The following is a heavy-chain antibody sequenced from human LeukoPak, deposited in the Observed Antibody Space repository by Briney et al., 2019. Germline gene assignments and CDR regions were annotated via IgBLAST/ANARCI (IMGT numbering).Heavy chain of an antibody. CDR3: ARDEYSGSYYGAFDI. Sequence: PGGSLRLSCAASGFTFSSYAMHWVRQAPGKGLEWVAVISYDGSNEYYADSVKGRFTISRDNSKNTLYLQMNSLRAEDTAVYYCARDEYSGSYYGAFDIWGQGTMVSVSS. J-gene: IGHJ3*02. D-gene: IGHD1-26*01. V-gene: IGHV3-30-3*01. CDR1: GFTFSSYA. CDR2: ISYDGSNE.